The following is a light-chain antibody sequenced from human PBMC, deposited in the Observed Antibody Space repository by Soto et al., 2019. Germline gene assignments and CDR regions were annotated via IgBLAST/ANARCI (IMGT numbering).Light chain of an antibody. CDR1: SSDVGAYDY. CDR3: SSYTISSTEV. J-gene: IGLJ1*01. V-gene: IGLV2-14*01. CDR2: DVS. Sequence: QSALTQPASVSGSPGQSITIYCAGTSSDVGAYDYVSWYQQHPGKAPKLMIYDVSNRPSGVSNRFSGSKSGNAAFLTISGLQAEDEADYYCSSYTISSTEVFGTGTKVTVL.